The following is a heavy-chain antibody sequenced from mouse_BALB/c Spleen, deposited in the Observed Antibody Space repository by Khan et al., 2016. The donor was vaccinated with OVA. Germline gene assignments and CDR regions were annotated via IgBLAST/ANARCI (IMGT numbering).Heavy chain of an antibody. CDR1: GFTFSSYG. D-gene: IGHD1-1*01. CDR2: ISGDSTTI. Sequence: QQVESGGGLVQPGGSRKLSCAASGFTFSSYGMHWVRQAPEKGLEWVAYISGDSTTIYYADTVKGRFTISRDNPKNTLFLQMTSLMSEDTAMYYCATSYYYGYYFDYWGPGTTLTVSS. CDR3: ATSYYYGYYFDY. V-gene: IGHV5-17*02. J-gene: IGHJ2*01.